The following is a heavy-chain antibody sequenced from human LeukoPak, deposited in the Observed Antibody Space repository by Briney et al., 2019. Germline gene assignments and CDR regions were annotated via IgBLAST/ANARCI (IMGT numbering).Heavy chain of an antibody. Sequence: SETLSLTCAVSGYSISRGYYWGWIRQPPGKGLEGIGSIYHSGSTYYNPSLKSRVTISVDTSKNQFSLKLSSVTAADTAVYYCVVNIVVVPAASFDYWGQGTLVTVSS. J-gene: IGHJ4*02. CDR3: VVNIVVVPAASFDY. V-gene: IGHV4-38-2*01. CDR1: GYSISRGYY. D-gene: IGHD2-2*01. CDR2: IYHSGST.